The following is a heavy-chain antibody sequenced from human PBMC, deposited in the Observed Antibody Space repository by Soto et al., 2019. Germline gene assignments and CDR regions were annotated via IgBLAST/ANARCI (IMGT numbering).Heavy chain of an antibody. CDR2: IWYDGSNK. J-gene: IGHJ4*02. V-gene: IGHV3-33*01. D-gene: IGHD3-3*01. CDR3: STDSSLLSAPTRYFDY. Sequence: GGSLRLSCAASGFTFSSYGMNWVRQAPGKGLEWVAVIWYDGSNKYYADSVKGRFTISRDNSKNTLYLQMNSLRAEDTTVYYYSTDSSLLSAPTRYFDYWGQGTLVTVSS. CDR1: GFTFSSYG.